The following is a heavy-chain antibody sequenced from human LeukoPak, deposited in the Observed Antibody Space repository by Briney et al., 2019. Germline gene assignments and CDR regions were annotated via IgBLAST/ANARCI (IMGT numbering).Heavy chain of an antibody. J-gene: IGHJ4*02. CDR3: ARGSRGYFDY. Sequence: PSGTLSLTCTVSGGSISSYYWSWIRQPPGKGLEWIGYIYYSGSTNYNPSLKSRVTISVDTSKNQFSLKLSSVTAADTAVYYCARGSRGYFDYWGQGTLVTVSS. V-gene: IGHV4-59*01. CDR2: IYYSGST. CDR1: GGSISSYY.